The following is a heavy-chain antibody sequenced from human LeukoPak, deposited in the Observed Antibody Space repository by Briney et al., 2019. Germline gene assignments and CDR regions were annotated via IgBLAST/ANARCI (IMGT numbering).Heavy chain of an antibody. J-gene: IGHJ6*02. CDR3: ARRALMRTAVTRGGSDFYYGMDA. D-gene: IGHD4-11*01. CDR2: IYTSGDT. V-gene: IGHV4-4*07. CDR1: GASISTNY. Sequence: SETLSLTCTVSGASISTNYWSWIRQPAGKGLEWIGRIYTSGDTNYNPSLKSRVTMSVDTSKNHFSLKLSSVTAADTAVYYCARRALMRTAVTRGGSDFYYGMDAWGQGTTVTVSS.